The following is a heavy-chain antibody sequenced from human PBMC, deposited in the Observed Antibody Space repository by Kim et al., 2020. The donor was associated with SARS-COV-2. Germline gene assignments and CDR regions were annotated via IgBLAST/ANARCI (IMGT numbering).Heavy chain of an antibody. CDR3: ARDLYSDY. V-gene: IGHV3-74*01. J-gene: IGHJ4*02. CDR2: DGRNT. Sequence: DGRNTYYADSVKGRFTISRDNAKNTVYLQMNSLRAEDTAVYYCARDLYSDYWGQGTLVTVSS.